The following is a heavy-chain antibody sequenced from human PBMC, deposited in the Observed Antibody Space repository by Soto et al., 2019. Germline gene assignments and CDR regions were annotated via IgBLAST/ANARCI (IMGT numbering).Heavy chain of an antibody. D-gene: IGHD4-17*01. CDR2: VSNSGSNK. J-gene: IGHJ4*02. V-gene: IGHV3-30*03. Sequence: QVQLVESGGGVVQPGRSLRLSCAASGFSFSAYGMHWVRQAPGKGLEWVAFVSNSGSNKYYPDSVKGRFTISRDNSRNTVYLQMNSLGQEDKAVYYCARDSREAREGDYAVGYFDYWGQGTLATVSS. CDR1: GFSFSAYG. CDR3: ARDSREAREGDYAVGYFDY.